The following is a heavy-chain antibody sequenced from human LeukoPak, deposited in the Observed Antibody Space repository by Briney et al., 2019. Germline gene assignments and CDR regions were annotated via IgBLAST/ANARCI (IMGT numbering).Heavy chain of an antibody. J-gene: IGHJ6*02. Sequence: GGSLRLSCAASGFTFSDYYMSWIRQAPGKGLEWVSYISSSGSTIYYADSVKGRFTISRDNVKNSLYLQMNSLRAEDTAVYYCARPSGLEGKRDYYYYGMDVWGQGTTVTVSS. CDR2: ISSSGSTI. CDR3: ARPSGLEGKRDYYYYGMDV. V-gene: IGHV3-11*01. D-gene: IGHD1-26*01. CDR1: GFTFSDYY.